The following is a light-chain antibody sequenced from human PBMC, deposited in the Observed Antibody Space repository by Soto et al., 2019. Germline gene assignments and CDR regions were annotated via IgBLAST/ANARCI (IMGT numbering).Light chain of an antibody. V-gene: IGKV1-5*01. Sequence: DIQMTQSPSTLSASVGDRVTITCRASQSISSWLAWYQQKPGKAPKLLIYDASSLESGVPSRFSGSGSGTEFTLTIRSLQPDDFEPYYCQQYNIYSLTFGGGTKVESK. CDR2: DAS. J-gene: IGKJ4*01. CDR1: QSISSW. CDR3: QQYNIYSLT.